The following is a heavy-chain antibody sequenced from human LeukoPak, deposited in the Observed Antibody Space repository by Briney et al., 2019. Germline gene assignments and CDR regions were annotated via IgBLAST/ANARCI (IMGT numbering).Heavy chain of an antibody. CDR1: GFTFSSYA. D-gene: IGHD6-19*01. CDR3: VAGSGWRFDY. V-gene: IGHV3-7*01. CDR2: IKKDGSDK. Sequence: GGSLRLSCAASGFTFSSYAMNWVRQAPGKGLEWVANIKKDGSDKNYLGSVKGRFTISRDNAKNSLYVQMNSLRVEDTAVYYCVAGSGWRFDYWGQGTLVTVSS. J-gene: IGHJ4*02.